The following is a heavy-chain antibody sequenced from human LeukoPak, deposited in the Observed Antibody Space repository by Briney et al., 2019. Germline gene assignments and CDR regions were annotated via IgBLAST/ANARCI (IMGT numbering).Heavy chain of an antibody. D-gene: IGHD5-18*01. CDR1: GFTFGRHA. J-gene: IGHJ4*02. CDR2: IFGSGGSP. V-gene: IGHV3-23*01. Sequence: QTGGSLRLSCEASGFTFGRHAMYWVRQAPGKGLEWVAGIFGSGGSPHYADPVKGRFTISRDNSRNTVYLQINSLRAEDTAVYYCGKTTVGYSSGQKPAWPVDYWGQGTLVTVSS. CDR3: GKTTVGYSSGQKPAWPVDY.